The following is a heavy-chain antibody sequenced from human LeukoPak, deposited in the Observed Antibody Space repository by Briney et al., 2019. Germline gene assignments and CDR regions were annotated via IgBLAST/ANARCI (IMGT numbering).Heavy chain of an antibody. Sequence: GGSLRLSCAASGFTFSSYAMHWVRQAPGKGLEWVAVISYDGSNKYYADSVKGRFTISRDNSKNTLYLQMNSLRAEDTAVYYCASRITMVRGVIIKKVDYFDYWGQGTLVTVSS. D-gene: IGHD3-10*01. J-gene: IGHJ4*02. CDR1: GFTFSSYA. CDR3: ASRITMVRGVIIKKVDYFDY. V-gene: IGHV3-30*14. CDR2: ISYDGSNK.